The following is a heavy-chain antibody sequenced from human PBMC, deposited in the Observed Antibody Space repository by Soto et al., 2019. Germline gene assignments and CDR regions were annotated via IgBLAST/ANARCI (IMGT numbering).Heavy chain of an antibody. Sequence: QVQLQESGPGLVKPSGTLSLTCAVSGASISSSHWWSWVRQPPGKGLEWIGEIYHSGSTYYNASLKSRVAISLDKSKNQFSLKLMSVTAADTAVYYCVRKDYSYWFFDLWGRGTLVTVSS. CDR3: VRKDYSYWFFDL. V-gene: IGHV4-4*02. J-gene: IGHJ2*01. D-gene: IGHD4-4*01. CDR2: IYHSGST. CDR1: GASISSSHW.